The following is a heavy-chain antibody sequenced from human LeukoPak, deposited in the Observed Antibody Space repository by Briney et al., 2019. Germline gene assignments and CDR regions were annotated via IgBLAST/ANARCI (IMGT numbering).Heavy chain of an antibody. CDR3: ARGGGKYCSSTSCRGRAFDI. D-gene: IGHD2-2*01. CDR1: GGSFSGYY. J-gene: IGHJ3*02. V-gene: IGHV4-34*01. Sequence: SETLSLTCAVHGGSFSGYYWSWIRQPPGKGLEWIGEINHSGSTNYNPSLKSRVTISVDTSKNQFSLKLSSVTAADTAVYYCARGGGKYCSSTSCRGRAFDIWGQGTMVTVSS. CDR2: INHSGST.